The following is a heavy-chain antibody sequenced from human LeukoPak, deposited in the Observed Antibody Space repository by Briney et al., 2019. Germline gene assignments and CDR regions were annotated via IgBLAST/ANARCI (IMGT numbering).Heavy chain of an antibody. CDR2: IFTSGSA. D-gene: IGHD4/OR15-4a*01. J-gene: IGHJ5*02. V-gene: IGHV4-4*07. CDR3: SRGGANDL. CDR1: GGSITSDY. Sequence: SETLSLTCTVFGGSITSDYWSWIRQPAGKGLEWMGRIFTSGSAAYNPSLKSRVTMSLDTSKNQFFLKLSSVTAADTAAYFCSRGGANDLWGQGTLVTVSS.